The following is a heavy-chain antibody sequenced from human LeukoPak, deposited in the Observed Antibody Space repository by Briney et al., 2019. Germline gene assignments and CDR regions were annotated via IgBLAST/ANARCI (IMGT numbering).Heavy chain of an antibody. CDR2: IHSGGSS. J-gene: IGHJ4*02. CDR1: GFTVSHNY. D-gene: IGHD2/OR15-2a*01. V-gene: IGHV3-53*01. CDR3: ARGPPAETFFAF. Sequence: PGGSLRLSCTASGFTVSHNYMHWVRQAPGKGLEWVSVIHSGGSSYHADSVKGRFTISRDNSKNTVFLQLNSLRAEDTAVYYCARGPPAETFFAFWGKKPRVTVSS.